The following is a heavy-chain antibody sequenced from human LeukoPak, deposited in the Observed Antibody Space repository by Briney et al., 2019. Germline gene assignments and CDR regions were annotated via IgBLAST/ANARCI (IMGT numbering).Heavy chain of an antibody. CDR2: ISAYNGNT. J-gene: IGHJ4*02. CDR3: ARDGYYYDSSGYLTFDY. D-gene: IGHD3-22*01. V-gene: IGHV1-18*01. CDR1: GYTFTSYG. Sequence: ASVKVSCKASGYTFTSYGISWVRQAPGQGLELMGWISAYNGNTNYAQKLQGRVTMTTDTSTSTAYMELRSLRSDDTAVYYCARDGYYYDSSGYLTFDYWGQGTLVTVSS.